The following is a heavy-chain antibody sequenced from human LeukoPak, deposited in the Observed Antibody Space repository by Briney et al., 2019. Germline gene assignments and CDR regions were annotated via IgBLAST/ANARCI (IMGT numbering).Heavy chain of an antibody. Sequence: VASVKVSCKASGYTFTGYYMHWVRQAPGQGLEWMGRINPNSGGTDYAQKFQGRVTMTRDTSISTAYMELSRLRSDDTALYYCARGGASSGCYVDYWGQGTLVTVSS. V-gene: IGHV1-2*06. CDR3: ARGGASSGCYVDY. J-gene: IGHJ4*02. CDR1: GYTFTGYY. D-gene: IGHD6-19*01. CDR2: INPNSGGT.